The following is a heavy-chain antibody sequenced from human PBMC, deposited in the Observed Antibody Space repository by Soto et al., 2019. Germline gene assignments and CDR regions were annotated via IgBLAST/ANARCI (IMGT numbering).Heavy chain of an antibody. CDR3: AHIPNYYQYDWFDP. CDR2: IYWDDDK. Sequence: QIILKESGPTLVKPTQTLTLTCTFSGFSLTTRGVGVGWIRQPPGKALECLALIYWDDDKRYIPSLQSRLSITKDTSKNQVVLTMTNVDPVDTATYYCAHIPNYYQYDWFDPWGQGTLVSVSS. V-gene: IGHV2-5*02. D-gene: IGHD3-16*01. J-gene: IGHJ5*02. CDR1: GFSLTTRGVG.